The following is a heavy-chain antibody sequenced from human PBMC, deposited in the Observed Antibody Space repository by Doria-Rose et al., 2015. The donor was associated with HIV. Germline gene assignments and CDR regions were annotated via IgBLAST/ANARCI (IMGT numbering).Heavy chain of an antibody. CDR1: GYTFTNYD. J-gene: IGHJ4*02. V-gene: IGHV1-8*02. D-gene: IGHD4-17*01. CDR3: AKGGTRWPFDY. CDR2: MNPNSTNT. Sequence: QLQESGTEVKKPGASVKVSCKASGYTFTNYDVTWVRQATGHGLEWMGWMNPNSTNTGYAQKFQGRVTMTRDTSISTAYMELSSLTSEDTAVYYCAKGGTRWPFDYWGQGTLVTVSS.